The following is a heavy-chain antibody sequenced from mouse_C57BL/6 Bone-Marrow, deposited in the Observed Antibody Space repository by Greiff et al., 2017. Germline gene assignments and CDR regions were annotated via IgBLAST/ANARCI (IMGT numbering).Heavy chain of an antibody. D-gene: IGHD1-1*01. CDR1: GYTFTSYW. J-gene: IGHJ3*01. Sequence: QVQLQQPGAELVKPGASVKLSCKASGYTFTSYWMHWVTQRPGRGLEWIGRIDPYRGGTNYNEKFKGKATLTVDKPSSTAYLQLRRLTSADSAVYAVAWGYGSSSFAYWGQGTLVTVSA. CDR2: IDPYRGGT. CDR3: AWGYGSSSFAY. V-gene: IGHV1-72*01.